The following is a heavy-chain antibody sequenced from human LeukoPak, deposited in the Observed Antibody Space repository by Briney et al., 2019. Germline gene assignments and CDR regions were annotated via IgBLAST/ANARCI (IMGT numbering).Heavy chain of an antibody. J-gene: IGHJ6*02. CDR1: GGTFSSYA. D-gene: IGHD2-2*01. Sequence: SVKVSCKASGGTFSSYAISWVRQAPGQGLEWMGGIIPIFGTANYAQKFQGRVTITADESTSTAYMELSSLRSEDTAVYYCARADCSSTSCYWGCYYGMDVWGQGTTVTVSS. V-gene: IGHV1-69*13. CDR2: IIPIFGTA. CDR3: ARADCSSTSCYWGCYYGMDV.